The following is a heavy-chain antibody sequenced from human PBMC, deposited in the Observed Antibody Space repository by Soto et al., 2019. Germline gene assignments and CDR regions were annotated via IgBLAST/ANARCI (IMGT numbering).Heavy chain of an antibody. Sequence: QVQLQQWGAGLLKPSETLALTCAVYGGSLSGYYWSWIRQPPGKALEWIGEINHSGTTNYNPSLKSRVTISVDTSKNQLFLNLSSVTAADTAMYYCARHHVRGRTIAGAAEFWGQGTLVTVSS. V-gene: IGHV4-34*01. CDR2: INHSGTT. D-gene: IGHD1-26*01. CDR3: ARHHVRGRTIAGAAEF. J-gene: IGHJ4*02. CDR1: GGSLSGYY.